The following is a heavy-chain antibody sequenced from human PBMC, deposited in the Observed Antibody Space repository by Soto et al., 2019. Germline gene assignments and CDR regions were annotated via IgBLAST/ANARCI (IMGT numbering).Heavy chain of an antibody. CDR2: INSGSTSV. CDR3: ASSASPDAY. CDR1: GFTFNSYS. Sequence: EVQLVESGGGLVQPGGSLRLSCVASGFTFNSYSMNWVCQAPGKGLEWISYINSGSTSVFYADSVKGRFTISRDNAKNSLYLQMNSLRAEDTAVYCCASSASPDAYWGQGTLVTVSS. J-gene: IGHJ4*02. V-gene: IGHV3-48*01. D-gene: IGHD1-26*01.